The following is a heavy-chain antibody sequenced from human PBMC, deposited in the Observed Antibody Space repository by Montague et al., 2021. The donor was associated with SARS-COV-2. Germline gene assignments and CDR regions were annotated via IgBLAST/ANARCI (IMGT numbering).Heavy chain of an antibody. Sequence: SETLSLTCAVSDGSISSPSRWNWVRQPPGKGLEWIGEIYYAGNTNYNPSLKSRVTIFIDKSKNHFSLQLSSVTAADTAVYYCARGGTYHYGMDVWGQGTTVAVSS. J-gene: IGHJ6*02. D-gene: IGHD3-16*01. CDR2: IYYAGNT. V-gene: IGHV4-4*02. CDR1: DGSISSPSR. CDR3: ARGGTYHYGMDV.